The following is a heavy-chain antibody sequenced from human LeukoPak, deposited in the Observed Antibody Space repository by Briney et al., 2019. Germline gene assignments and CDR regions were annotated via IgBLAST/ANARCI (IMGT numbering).Heavy chain of an antibody. CDR3: ARDFQTEAPDY. Sequence: ASVKVSCKSSRYSFTGYYMHWVRQAPGQGLEWMGWINPNSGVTDFAQKFQGRVTMTRDTSISTAYMELGRLTSDDTAVYYCARDFQTEAPDYWGQGTLVTVSS. J-gene: IGHJ4*02. V-gene: IGHV1-2*02. CDR1: RYSFTGYY. CDR2: INPNSGVT. D-gene: IGHD2/OR15-2a*01.